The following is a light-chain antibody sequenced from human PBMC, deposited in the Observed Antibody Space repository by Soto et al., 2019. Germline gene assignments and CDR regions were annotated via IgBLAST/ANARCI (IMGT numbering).Light chain of an antibody. J-gene: IGLJ1*01. CDR1: SSDVGDYNY. CDR2: EVN. Sequence: QSALTQPPSASGSPGQSVTISCTGSSSDVGDYNYVSWYQQHPGKAPKLMVYEVNKRPSGVPDRFSGSKSGNTASLTVSGLQAEDEADYYCSSYAGRNNYVFGTGTKVTVL. CDR3: SSYAGRNNYV. V-gene: IGLV2-8*01.